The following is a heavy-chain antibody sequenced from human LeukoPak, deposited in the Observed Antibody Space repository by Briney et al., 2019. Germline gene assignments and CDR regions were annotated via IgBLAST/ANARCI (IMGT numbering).Heavy chain of an antibody. CDR3: ARAEGGVFLFDY. CDR1: GGSISSSNW. D-gene: IGHD1-26*01. Sequence: SETLSLTCAVSGGSISSSNWWSWVRQPPGKGLEWIGEIYHSGSTNYNPSLKSRVTISVDTSKNQFSLKLSSVTAADTAVYYCARAEGGVFLFDYWGQGTLVTVSS. J-gene: IGHJ4*02. CDR2: IYHSGST. V-gene: IGHV4-4*02.